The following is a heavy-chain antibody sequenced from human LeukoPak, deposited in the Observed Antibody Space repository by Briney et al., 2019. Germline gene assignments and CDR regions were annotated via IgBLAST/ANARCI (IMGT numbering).Heavy chain of an antibody. J-gene: IGHJ4*02. CDR1: GYTFTSYD. V-gene: IGHV1-8*01. CDR3: ARVRYYGSGSTCDY. Sequence: ASVKVSCKASGYTFTSYDINWVRQATGQGLEWMGWMNPNSGNTGYAQKFQGRVTMTRYTSISTAYMELSSLRSEDTAVYYCARVRYYGSGSTCDYWGQGTLVTVSS. CDR2: MNPNSGNT. D-gene: IGHD3-10*01.